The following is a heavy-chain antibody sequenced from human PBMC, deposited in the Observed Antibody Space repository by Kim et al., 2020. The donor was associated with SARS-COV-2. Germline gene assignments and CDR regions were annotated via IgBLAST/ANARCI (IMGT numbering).Heavy chain of an antibody. CDR1: GGSISSGTW. J-gene: IGHJ5*02. D-gene: IGHD1-26*01. V-gene: IGHV4-4*02. CDR3: ARPDSDSGGYYWFDP. Sequence: SETLSLTCGVSGGSISSGTWWSWVRQPPGKGLEWIGEISHSGSTNYNPSLRSRVTISVDKSKNQFSLSLNSVTAADTAVYYCARPDSDSGGYYWFDPWGQGTLVTVSS. CDR2: ISHSGST.